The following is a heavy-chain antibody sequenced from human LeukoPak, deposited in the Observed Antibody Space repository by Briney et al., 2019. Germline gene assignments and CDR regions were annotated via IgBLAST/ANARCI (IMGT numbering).Heavy chain of an antibody. CDR1: GFTFSSYS. CDR2: ISSSSSYI. Sequence: PGGSLRLSCAASGFTFSSYSMNWVRQAPGKGLEWVSSISSSSSYIYYADSVKGRFTISRDNSKNTLYLQMNSLRAEDTAVYYCARGFAVGSERYYFDYWGQGTLVTVSS. CDR3: ARGFAVGSERYYFDY. V-gene: IGHV3-21*01. D-gene: IGHD1-1*01. J-gene: IGHJ4*02.